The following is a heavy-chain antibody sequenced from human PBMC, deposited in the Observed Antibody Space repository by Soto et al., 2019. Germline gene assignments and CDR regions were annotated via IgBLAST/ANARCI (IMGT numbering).Heavy chain of an antibody. CDR1: GYTFTDYY. CDR2: IDPKTGGT. CDR3: ARDPGRKESPWYFDF. V-gene: IGHV1-2*04. Sequence: QVQLVQSGAEVKKPGASVKVSCKASGYTFTDYYVHWVRQAPGQGLEWMGWIDPKTGGTHNAQKFQGWVTMTRDTSITTFYMELSRLTSDDTAVYYCARDPGRKESPWYFDFWGRGTLVTVSS. J-gene: IGHJ2*01.